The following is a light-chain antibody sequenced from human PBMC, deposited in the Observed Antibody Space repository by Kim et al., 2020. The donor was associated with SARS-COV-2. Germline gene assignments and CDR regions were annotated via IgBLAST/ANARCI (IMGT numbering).Light chain of an antibody. J-gene: IGLJ2*01. CDR1: SSDIGDYDY. CDR2: DVY. Sequence: GQSITISCTGTSSDIGDYDYVSWYQQHPGKAPKLIIFDVYDRPSGISSRFSGSKSGNTASLAISGLQAEDEATYYCSSYSITSSLIFGGGTKLTVL. V-gene: IGLV2-14*03. CDR3: SSYSITSSLI.